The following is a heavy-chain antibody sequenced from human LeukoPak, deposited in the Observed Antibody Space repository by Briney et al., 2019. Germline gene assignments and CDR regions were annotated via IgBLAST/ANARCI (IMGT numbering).Heavy chain of an antibody. J-gene: IGHJ1*01. CDR2: ISGSGGST. D-gene: IGHD1-26*01. Sequence: GGSLRLSCAASGFTFSSYAMSWVRQAPGKGLEWVSAISGSGGSTYYADSVKGRFTISRDNSKNTLYLQMNSLRAEDTAVYYCAKDRDSGSYYVEYFQHWGQGTLVTVSS. CDR1: GFTFSSYA. CDR3: AKDRDSGSYYVEYFQH. V-gene: IGHV3-23*01.